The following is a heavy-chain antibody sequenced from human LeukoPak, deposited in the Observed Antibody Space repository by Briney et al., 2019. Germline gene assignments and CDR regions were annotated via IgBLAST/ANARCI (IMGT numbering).Heavy chain of an antibody. CDR1: GFTFSSYA. J-gene: IGHJ3*02. D-gene: IGHD3-22*01. CDR2: FSGSGGST. CDR3: AKDQWSSGSLDAFDI. Sequence: PGGSLRLSCAASGFTFSSYAMSWVRQAPGKGLEWVSTFSGSGGSTYYADSVKGRFSISRDNSKNMLYLQMNSLGAEDTAVYYCAKDQWSSGSLDAFDIWGQGTMVTVSS. V-gene: IGHV3-23*01.